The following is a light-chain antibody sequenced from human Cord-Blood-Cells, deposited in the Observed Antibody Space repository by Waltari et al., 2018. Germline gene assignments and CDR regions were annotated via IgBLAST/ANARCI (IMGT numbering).Light chain of an antibody. CDR3: QQDNNWPRT. CDR1: QSVSSN. Sequence: EIVMTHSPATLSVSLGERATLSCRASQSVSSNLAWYQQKPGQAPKLLIYGASTRATGIPARFSGSGSGTEFTLTISSLQSEDFAVYYCQQDNNWPRTFGQGTKVEIK. V-gene: IGKV3-15*01. CDR2: GAS. J-gene: IGKJ1*01.